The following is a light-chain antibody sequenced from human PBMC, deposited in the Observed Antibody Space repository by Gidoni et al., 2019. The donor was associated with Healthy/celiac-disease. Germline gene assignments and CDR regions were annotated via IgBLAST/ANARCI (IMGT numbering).Light chain of an antibody. J-gene: IGLJ2*01. CDR1: SSDVGGYSY. CDR2: DVS. Sequence: QSALTQPVSVSGSPGPSITISCTGTSSDVGGYSYVSWYQQHPGKAPKLMIYDVSNRPSGVSDRFSGSKSGNTASLTISGLQAEDEADYYCSSYTSSITHVFGGGTKLTVL. V-gene: IGLV2-14*01. CDR3: SSYTSSITHV.